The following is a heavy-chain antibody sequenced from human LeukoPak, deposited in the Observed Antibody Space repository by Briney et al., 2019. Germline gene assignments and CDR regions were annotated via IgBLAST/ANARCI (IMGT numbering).Heavy chain of an antibody. V-gene: IGHV1-46*01. J-gene: IGHJ4*02. CDR2: INPSGGST. D-gene: IGHD4-17*01. CDR3: ASDAGYGDSRYYFDY. Sequence: ASVKVSCKASGYTFTSYYMHWVRQAPGQGLEWMGIINPSGGSTSYAQKFQGRVTMTRDTSISTAYMELSRLRSDDTAVYYCASDAGYGDSRYYFDYWGQGTLVTVSS. CDR1: GYTFTSYY.